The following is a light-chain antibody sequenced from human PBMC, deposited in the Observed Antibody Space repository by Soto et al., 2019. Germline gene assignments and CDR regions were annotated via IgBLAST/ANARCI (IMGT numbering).Light chain of an antibody. Sequence: QPVLTQPPSASGTPGQRVTISCSGSSSNIGSNAVNWYQQLPGPAPKLLIYSSNKRPSGVPDRFSGSKSGTSASLAISGLQSEDEADYYCAVWDDSLNGPVFGGGTKLTVL. CDR2: SSN. J-gene: IGLJ2*01. CDR1: SSNIGSNA. CDR3: AVWDDSLNGPV. V-gene: IGLV1-44*01.